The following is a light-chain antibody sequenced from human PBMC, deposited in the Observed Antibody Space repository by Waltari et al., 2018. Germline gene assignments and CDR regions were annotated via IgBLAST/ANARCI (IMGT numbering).Light chain of an antibody. J-gene: IGLJ2*01. V-gene: IGLV2-8*01. Sequence: QSALTQPPSASGSPGQSVTISCTGTSSDVGGYNYVSWYQQHPGKAPKLMIYEVSKRPSVVPDRFSGSKSGNTASLTVSGLQAEDEADYYCSSYAGSKAVFGGGTKLTVL. CDR3: SSYAGSKAV. CDR1: SSDVGGYNY. CDR2: EVS.